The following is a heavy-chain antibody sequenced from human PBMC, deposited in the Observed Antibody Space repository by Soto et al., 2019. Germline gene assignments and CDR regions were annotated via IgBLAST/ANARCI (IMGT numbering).Heavy chain of an antibody. CDR3: ARGVDLPFGELSPSPHFDY. J-gene: IGHJ4*02. V-gene: IGHV3-7*01. CDR1: GFTFSSYW. Sequence: GGSLRLSCAASGFTFSSYWMSWVRQAPGKGLEWVANIKQDGSEKYYVDSVKGRFTISRDNAKNSLYLQMNSLRAEDTAVYYCARGVDLPFGELSPSPHFDYWGQGTLVTVSS. D-gene: IGHD3-10*01. CDR2: IKQDGSEK.